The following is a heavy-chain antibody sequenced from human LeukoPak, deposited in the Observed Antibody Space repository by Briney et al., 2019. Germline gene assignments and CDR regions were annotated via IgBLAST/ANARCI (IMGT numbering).Heavy chain of an antibody. J-gene: IGHJ1*01. D-gene: IGHD1-14*01. CDR1: GLTFSSYW. V-gene: IGHV3-7*04. CDR2: IKQDGSEK. Sequence: PGGSLRLSCAASGLTFSSYWMSWVRQAPGKGLEWVANIKQDGSEKYYVDSVKGRFTISRDNAKSSLYLQMNSLRAEDTAVYCCAGGDLTGGQGTLVTVSS. CDR3: AGGDLT.